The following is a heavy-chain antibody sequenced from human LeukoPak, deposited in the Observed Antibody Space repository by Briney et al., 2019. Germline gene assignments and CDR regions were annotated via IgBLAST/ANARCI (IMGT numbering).Heavy chain of an antibody. CDR2: ISAYNGNT. CDR1: GYTFTSYG. CDR3: ARDRKAPLRYFDWPLGEP. V-gene: IGHV1-18*04. D-gene: IGHD3-9*01. J-gene: IGHJ5*02. Sequence: ASVKVSCKASGYTFTSYGISWVRQAPGQGLEWMGWISAYNGNTNYAQKLQGRVTMTTDTSTSTAYMELRSLRSDDTAVYYCARDRKAPLRYFDWPLGEPWGQGTLVTVSS.